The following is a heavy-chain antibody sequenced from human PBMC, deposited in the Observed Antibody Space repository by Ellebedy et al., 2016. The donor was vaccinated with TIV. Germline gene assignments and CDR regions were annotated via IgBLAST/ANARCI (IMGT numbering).Heavy chain of an antibody. Sequence: AASVKVSCKASGYTFSSYHMYWVRQAPGQGLEWMGIINPSGGSTEYAPKFQGRLTMTRDTSTSTVYMELRSLRSDDTAVYYCARDTSATGRDYYFYGMDVWGQGTTITVSS. CDR2: INPSGGST. V-gene: IGHV1-46*01. CDR1: GYTFSSYH. CDR3: ARDTSATGRDYYFYGMDV. D-gene: IGHD2-15*01. J-gene: IGHJ6*02.